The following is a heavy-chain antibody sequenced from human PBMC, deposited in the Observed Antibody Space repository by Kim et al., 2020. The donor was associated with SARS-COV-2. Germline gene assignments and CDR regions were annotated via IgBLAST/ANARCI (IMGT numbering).Heavy chain of an antibody. Sequence: GESLKISCKGSGYSFTHYWIGWVRQMPGKGLEWMGIIFPGNSATRYRPSFEGQVTISADKSIRTAYLQWSSLKASDTAMYYCARQHYLVATGDSWGKGTL. CDR3: ARQHYLVATGDS. CDR2: IFPGNSAT. D-gene: IGHD3-10*01. V-gene: IGHV5-51*01. CDR1: GYSFTHYW. J-gene: IGHJ5*01.